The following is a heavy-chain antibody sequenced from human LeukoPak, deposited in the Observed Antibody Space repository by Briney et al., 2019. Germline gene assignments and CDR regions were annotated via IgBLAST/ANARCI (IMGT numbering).Heavy chain of an antibody. V-gene: IGHV4-34*01. CDR3: ARGGMTTVVTHQGYYFDY. CDR2: INHSGST. CDR1: GGSISSYY. J-gene: IGHJ4*02. Sequence: SETLSLTCTVSGGSISSYYWSWIRQPPGKGLEWIGEINHSGSTNYNPSLKSRVTISVDTSKNQFSLKLSSVTAADTAVYYCARGGMTTVVTHQGYYFDYWGQGTLVTVSS. D-gene: IGHD4-23*01.